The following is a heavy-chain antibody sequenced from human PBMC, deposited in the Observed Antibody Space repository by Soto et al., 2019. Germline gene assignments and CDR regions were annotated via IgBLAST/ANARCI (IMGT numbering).Heavy chain of an antibody. CDR2: IYYSGST. V-gene: IGHV4-59*01. CDR3: ARFGELFYYYYGMDV. J-gene: IGHJ6*02. D-gene: IGHD3-10*01. Sequence: QVQLQESGPGLVKPSETLSLTCTVSGGSISSYYWSWIRQPPGKGLEWIGYIYYSGSTNYNPSLKGRVTISVDTSKNQFAVKLSSVTAADTAVYYCARFGELFYYYYGMDVWGQGTTVTVSS. CDR1: GGSISSYY.